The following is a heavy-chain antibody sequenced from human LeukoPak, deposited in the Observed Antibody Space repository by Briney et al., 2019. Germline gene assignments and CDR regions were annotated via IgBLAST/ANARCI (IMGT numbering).Heavy chain of an antibody. J-gene: IGHJ4*02. V-gene: IGHV1-69*13. CDR2: IIPIFGTA. Sequence: ASVKVSCKASGGTFSSYAISWVRQASGQGLEWMGGIIPIFGTANYAQKFQARVTIAADESTSTAYMELSSLGSEDTAVYYCDAYYYDSSGYYFDYWGQGTLVTVSS. CDR1: GGTFSSYA. D-gene: IGHD3-22*01. CDR3: DAYYYDSSGYYFDY.